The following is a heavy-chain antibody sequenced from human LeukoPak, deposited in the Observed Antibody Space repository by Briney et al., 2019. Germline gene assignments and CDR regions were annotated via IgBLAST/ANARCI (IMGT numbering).Heavy chain of an antibody. V-gene: IGHV4-39*01. D-gene: IGHD3-22*01. Sequence: PSETLSLTCTVSGGSISSSSYYWGWIRQPPGKGLEWIGCIYYSGSTYYNPSLKSRLTISADTSKNRFSLKLSSVTAADTAVYYCARYYDSSGYYFASDPIYYFDYWGQGTLVTVSS. J-gene: IGHJ4*02. CDR2: IYYSGST. CDR3: ARYYDSSGYYFASDPIYYFDY. CDR1: GGSISSSSYY.